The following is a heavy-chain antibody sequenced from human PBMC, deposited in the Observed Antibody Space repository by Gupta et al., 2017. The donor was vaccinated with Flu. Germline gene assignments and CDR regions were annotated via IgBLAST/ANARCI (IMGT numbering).Heavy chain of an antibody. Sequence: VRQAPGKGLEWVANIKADGSETYYVDSVKGRFTISRDNAKNSLYLQMNSLRAEKTALYYCARDFSNYFYYIDVWGKGTTVTVSS. CDR2: IKADGSET. D-gene: IGHD6-13*01. V-gene: IGHV3-7*01. J-gene: IGHJ6*03. CDR3: ARDFSNYFYYIDV.